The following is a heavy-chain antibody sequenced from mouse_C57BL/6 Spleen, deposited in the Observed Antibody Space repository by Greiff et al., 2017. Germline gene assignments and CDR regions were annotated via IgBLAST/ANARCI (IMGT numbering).Heavy chain of an antibody. J-gene: IGHJ1*03. CDR1: GFSLSTFGMG. CDR3: ARMCYYGSSYGWYFDV. CDR2: IWWDDDK. D-gene: IGHD1-1*01. V-gene: IGHV8-8*01. Sequence: QVTLKVSGPGILQPSQTLSLTCSFSGFSLSTFGMGVGWIRQPSGTGLEWLAHIWWDDDKYYNPALKSRLTISKDTSKNQVFLKIANVDTADTATYYCARMCYYGSSYGWYFDVWGTGTTVTVSS.